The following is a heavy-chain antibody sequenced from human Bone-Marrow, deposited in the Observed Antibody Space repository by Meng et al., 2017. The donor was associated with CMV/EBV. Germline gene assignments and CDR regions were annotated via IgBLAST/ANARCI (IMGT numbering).Heavy chain of an antibody. CDR2: ISSSSNYI. CDR3: ARDPGYDFWSGYYTPGSYYGMDV. J-gene: IGHJ6*02. Sequence: GGSLRLSCAASGFTFSSYSMNWVRQAPGKGLEWVSSISSSSNYIYYADSVKGRFTISRDNAKNSLYLQMNSLRAEDTAVYYCARDPGYDFWSGYYTPGSYYGMDVWGQGTTVTVSS. D-gene: IGHD3-3*01. CDR1: GFTFSSYS. V-gene: IGHV3-21*01.